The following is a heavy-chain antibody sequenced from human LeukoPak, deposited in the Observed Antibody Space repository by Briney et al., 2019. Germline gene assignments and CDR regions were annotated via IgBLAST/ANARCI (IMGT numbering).Heavy chain of an antibody. Sequence: GGSLRPSCAASGFTFSSYGMHWVRQAPAKGLEWVAFIRYDGSNKSYADSVKGRFTIPRDNSKNTLYLQMNSLSAEDTAVYYCAKIWFGELSTDYWGQGTLVTVSS. CDR1: GFTFSSYG. J-gene: IGHJ4*02. CDR2: IRYDGSNK. D-gene: IGHD3-10*01. V-gene: IGHV3-30*02. CDR3: AKIWFGELSTDY.